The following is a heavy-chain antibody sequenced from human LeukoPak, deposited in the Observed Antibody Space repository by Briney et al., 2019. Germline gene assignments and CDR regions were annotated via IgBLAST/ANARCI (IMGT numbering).Heavy chain of an antibody. D-gene: IGHD2-15*01. V-gene: IGHV1-69*13. CDR1: GGTFSSYA. CDR3: ARGRYCSGGSCYRERYYGMDV. CDR2: IIPIFGTA. Sequence: SVTVSCTASGGTFSSYAISWVRQAPGQGLEWMGGIIPIFGTANYAQKFQGRVTITADGSTSTAYMELSSLRSEDTAVYYCARGRYCSGGSCYRERYYGMDVWGQGTTVTVSS. J-gene: IGHJ6*02.